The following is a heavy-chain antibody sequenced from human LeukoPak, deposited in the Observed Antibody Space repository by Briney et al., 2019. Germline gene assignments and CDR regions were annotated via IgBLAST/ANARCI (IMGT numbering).Heavy chain of an antibody. J-gene: IGHJ6*04. CDR2: INPSGGST. CDR3: ARDVPYSRGWSSSYYYVMDV. Sequence: GASVKVSCKASGYTFTSYYMHWVRQAPGQGLEWMGIINPSGGSTSYAQKFQGIVTMTRDTSTSTVYMELSSLRSEDTAVYYCARDVPYSRGWSSSYYYVMDVGGKGTTVPVSS. D-gene: IGHD6-19*01. CDR1: GYTFTSYY. V-gene: IGHV1-46*01.